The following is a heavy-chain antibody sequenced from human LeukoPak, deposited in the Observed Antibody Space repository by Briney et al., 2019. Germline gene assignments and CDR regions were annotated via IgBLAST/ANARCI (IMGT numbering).Heavy chain of an antibody. CDR1: GFTFSSYA. J-gene: IGHJ4*02. D-gene: IGHD5-24*01. CDR3: AQMATPF. CDR2: INTDGSTT. V-gene: IGHV3-74*01. Sequence: GGSLRLSCAASGFTFSSYAMSWVRQAPGKGLVWVSRINTDGSTTNYADSVKGRFTISRDNAKNTLYLQMNSLRAEDTAVYYCAQMATPFWGQGTLVTVSS.